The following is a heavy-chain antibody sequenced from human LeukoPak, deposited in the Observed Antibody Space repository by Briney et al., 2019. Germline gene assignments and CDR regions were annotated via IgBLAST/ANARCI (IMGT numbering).Heavy chain of an antibody. CDR3: ARGGGNYSDPRAYYYLAAY. Sequence: PGGSLRLSCAASGFTFSTYWMTWVRQAPGKGLEWVANMEKDGSAKNYVDSVKGRFTISRDNTKNSLYLQMNSLRAEDTAVYYCARGGGNYSDPRAYYYLAAYWGQGTLVTVSS. V-gene: IGHV3-7*01. D-gene: IGHD3-22*01. J-gene: IGHJ4*02. CDR2: MEKDGSAK. CDR1: GFTFSTYW.